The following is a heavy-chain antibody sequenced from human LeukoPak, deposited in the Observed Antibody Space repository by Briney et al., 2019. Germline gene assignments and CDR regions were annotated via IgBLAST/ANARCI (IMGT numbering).Heavy chain of an antibody. V-gene: IGHV1-18*01. CDR2: INAYNGNT. D-gene: IGHD2-15*01. CDR3: ARRYCSGGSCYSDGYYGMDV. J-gene: IGHJ6*02. CDR1: GYTFTNYG. Sequence: ASVKVSCKASGYTFTNYGFSWARQAPGQGLEWMGWINAYNGNTNYAQKLQGRVTMTTDTSTNTAYMELRSLRSDDTAVYYCARRYCSGGSCYSDGYYGMDVWGQGTTVTVSS.